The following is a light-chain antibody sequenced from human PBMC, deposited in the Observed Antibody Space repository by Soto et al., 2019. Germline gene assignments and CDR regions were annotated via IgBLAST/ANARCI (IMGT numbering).Light chain of an antibody. Sequence: EIMLTHSACTLSLSAGERATISWCASQSVTSSYLAWYQQKNGQAPRPLMYGASIRTSGIPDRFSGSGYGTDFNLTISRLEPEDFAVYYCQQYVRSPWTFGQGTKVDIK. CDR1: QSVTSSY. CDR2: GAS. J-gene: IGKJ1*01. CDR3: QQYVRSPWT. V-gene: IGKV3-20*01.